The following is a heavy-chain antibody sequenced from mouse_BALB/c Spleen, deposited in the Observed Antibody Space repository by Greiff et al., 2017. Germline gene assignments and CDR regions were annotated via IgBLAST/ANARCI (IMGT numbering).Heavy chain of an antibody. CDR2: INPYNDGT. Sequence: EVKLVESGPELVKPGASVKMSCKASGYTFTSYVMHWVKQKPGQGLEWIGYINPYNDGTKYNEKLKGKATLTSDKSSSTAYMELSSLTSEDSAVYYCARHYGSSPYYAMDYWGQGTSVTVSS. CDR3: ARHYGSSPYYAMDY. V-gene: IGHV1-14*01. CDR1: GYTFTSYV. J-gene: IGHJ4*01. D-gene: IGHD1-1*01.